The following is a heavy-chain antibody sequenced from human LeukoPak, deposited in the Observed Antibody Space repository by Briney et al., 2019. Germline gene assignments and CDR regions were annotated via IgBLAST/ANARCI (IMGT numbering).Heavy chain of an antibody. D-gene: IGHD3-22*01. V-gene: IGHV4-34*01. J-gene: IGHJ4*02. CDR3: ARGPYYYNSDAAYYFDY. CDR2: IYNSGST. Sequence: PSETLSLTCAVYGGSFSGSNWSWIRRPPGKGLEWIGEIYNSGSTIYNPSLKSRVTISVDTSKNQLSLNLISVTAADTAVYYCARGPYYYNSDAAYYFDYWGQGALVTVSS. CDR1: GGSFSGSN.